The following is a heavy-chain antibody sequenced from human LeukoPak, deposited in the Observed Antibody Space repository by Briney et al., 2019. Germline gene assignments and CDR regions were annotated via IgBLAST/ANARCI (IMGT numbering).Heavy chain of an antibody. CDR2: ISTYNGNT. V-gene: IGHV1-18*01. J-gene: IGHJ1*01. Sequence: ASVKVSCKASGYTFINYGISWVRQAPGQGLEWMGWISTYNGNTNYAQKLQARVTMTTDTSTSTAYMELRSLRSDDTAVYYCACGPSQWELSPGRGAEYFQHWGQGTLVTVSS. CDR3: ACGPSQWELSPGRGAEYFQH. CDR1: GYTFINYG. D-gene: IGHD1-26*01.